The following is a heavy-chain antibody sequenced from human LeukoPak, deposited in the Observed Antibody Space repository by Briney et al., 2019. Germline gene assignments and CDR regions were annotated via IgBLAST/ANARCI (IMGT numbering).Heavy chain of an antibody. D-gene: IGHD3-22*01. Sequence: PVASVKVSCKVSGYTLTELSMHWVRQAPGKGLEWMGGFDPEDGKTIYAQKFQGRVTMTEDTSTDTAYMELSSLRSEDTAVYYCATLNYYDSSGYYEGSPQDYWGQGTLVTVSS. V-gene: IGHV1-24*01. J-gene: IGHJ4*02. CDR1: GYTLTELS. CDR3: ATLNYYDSSGYYEGSPQDY. CDR2: FDPEDGKT.